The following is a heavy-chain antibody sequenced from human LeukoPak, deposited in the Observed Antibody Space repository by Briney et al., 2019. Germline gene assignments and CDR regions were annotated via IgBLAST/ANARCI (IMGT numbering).Heavy chain of an antibody. D-gene: IGHD6-13*01. J-gene: IGHJ4*02. Sequence: GGSLRLSCAASGFTFSSYWKNWARQAPGKGLEWVASINHNGNVNYYVDSVKGRFTISRDNAKNSLYLQMNSLRAEDTAVYYCAREGQQLVGLDYWGQGTLVTVSS. CDR2: INHNGNVN. CDR1: GFTFSSYW. CDR3: AREGQQLVGLDY. V-gene: IGHV3-7*01.